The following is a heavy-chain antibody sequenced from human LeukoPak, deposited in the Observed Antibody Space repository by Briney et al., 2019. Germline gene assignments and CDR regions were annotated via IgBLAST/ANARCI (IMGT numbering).Heavy chain of an antibody. Sequence: GGSLRLSCAASGFTFSSYSMNWVRQAPGKGLEWVSSISSSSSYIYYADSVKGRFTISRDNSKNTLYLQMGSLRAEDMAVYYCARGPYRSGWSHAFDIWGQGTMVTVSS. D-gene: IGHD6-19*01. CDR3: ARGPYRSGWSHAFDI. V-gene: IGHV3-21*01. CDR1: GFTFSSYS. J-gene: IGHJ3*02. CDR2: ISSSSSYI.